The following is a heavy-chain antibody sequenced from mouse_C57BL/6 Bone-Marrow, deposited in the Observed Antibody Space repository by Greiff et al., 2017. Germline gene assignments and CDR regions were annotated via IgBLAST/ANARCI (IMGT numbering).Heavy chain of an antibody. Sequence: EVQGVESGGGLVKPGGSLKLSCAASGFTFSDYGMHWVRQAPEKGLEWVAYISSGSSTIYYADTVKGRFTISRDNAKNTLFLQMTSLRSEDTAMYYCAKPYGNYPSGFAYWGQGTLVTVSA. D-gene: IGHD2-1*01. CDR2: ISSGSSTI. CDR3: AKPYGNYPSGFAY. V-gene: IGHV5-17*01. J-gene: IGHJ3*01. CDR1: GFTFSDYG.